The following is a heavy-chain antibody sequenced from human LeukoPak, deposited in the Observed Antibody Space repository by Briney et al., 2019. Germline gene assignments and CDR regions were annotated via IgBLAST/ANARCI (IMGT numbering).Heavy chain of an antibody. Sequence: GGSLRLSCAAFGFTFSDYYMNWIRQAPGKGLEWVSYISSSATTIYCADSVKGRFTISRDNAKKSLYLQMNSLRAEDTAVYYCARDHSSSWNYFDYWGQGTLVTVSS. V-gene: IGHV3-11*04. CDR3: ARDHSSSWNYFDY. CDR2: ISSSATTI. J-gene: IGHJ4*02. CDR1: GFTFSDYY. D-gene: IGHD6-13*01.